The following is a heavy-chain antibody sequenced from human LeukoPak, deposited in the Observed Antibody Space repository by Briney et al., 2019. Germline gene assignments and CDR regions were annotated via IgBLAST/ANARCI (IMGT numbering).Heavy chain of an antibody. CDR1: GFTFSSYW. CDR2: ISSSSSYI. V-gene: IGHV3-21*01. CDR3: ARDQATRDAFDI. J-gene: IGHJ3*02. D-gene: IGHD5-24*01. Sequence: GGSLRLSCAASGFTFSSYWMHWVRQAPGKGLEWVSSISSSSSYIYYADSVKGRFTISRDNAKNSLYLQMNSLRAEDTAVYYCARDQATRDAFDIWGQGTMVTVSS.